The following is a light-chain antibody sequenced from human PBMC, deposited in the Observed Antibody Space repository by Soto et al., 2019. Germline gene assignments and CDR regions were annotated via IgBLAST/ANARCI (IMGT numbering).Light chain of an antibody. Sequence: EIGMTQSPATLSVSPGERATLSCRASQSININLAWYQQKPGQAPRLLIYDTSTRATGVPTRFSGSRSGAEFTLTINSLQSEDVAVYYCQQYSNWPPAITFGQGTRLEIK. CDR1: QSININ. CDR3: QQYSNWPPAIT. CDR2: DTS. J-gene: IGKJ5*01. V-gene: IGKV3-15*01.